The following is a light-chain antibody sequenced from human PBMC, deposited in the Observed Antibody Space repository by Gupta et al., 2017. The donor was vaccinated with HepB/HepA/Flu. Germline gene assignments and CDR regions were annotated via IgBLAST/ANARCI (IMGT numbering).Light chain of an antibody. Sequence: DIQMTQSPSSVSASVAASVTITCRASQGISTWLACYQQKPGKAPNLLIYSASALVSGVPSRFSGSGSGTDFTLTISSLQPEDFATYYCQQANSFPITFGQGTRLEIK. CDR2: SAS. V-gene: IGKV1-12*01. J-gene: IGKJ5*01. CDR1: QGISTW. CDR3: QQANSFPIT.